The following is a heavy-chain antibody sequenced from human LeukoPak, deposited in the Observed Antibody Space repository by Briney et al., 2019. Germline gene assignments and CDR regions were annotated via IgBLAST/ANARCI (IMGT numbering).Heavy chain of an antibody. V-gene: IGHV3-43*01. CDR3: AKDQTNYYDSSGYYQTTTDY. J-gene: IGHJ4*02. CDR2: ISWYGGST. Sequence: GGSLRLSCAASGFTFDDYTMHWARQAPGKGLERVSLISWYGGSTYYADSVKGRFTISRDNSQNSLYLQMNSLRTEDTALYYCAKDQTNYYDSSGYYQTTTDYWGQGTLVTVSS. CDR1: GFTFDDYT. D-gene: IGHD3-22*01.